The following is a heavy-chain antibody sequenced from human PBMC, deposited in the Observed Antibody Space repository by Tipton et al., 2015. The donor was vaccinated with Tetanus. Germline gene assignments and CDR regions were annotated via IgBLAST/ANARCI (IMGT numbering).Heavy chain of an antibody. CDR2: ISSSGSTI. Sequence: SLRLSCAASGFTFSSYEMNWVRQAPGKGLEWVSYISSSGSTIYYADSVKGRFTISRDNAKNSLYLQMNSPRAEDTAVYYCASLGGTGAPATYYDSFAAFDIWGQGTMVPVSS. CDR1: GFTFSSYE. J-gene: IGHJ3*02. CDR3: ASLGGTGAPATYYDSFAAFDI. D-gene: IGHD3-3*01. V-gene: IGHV3-48*03.